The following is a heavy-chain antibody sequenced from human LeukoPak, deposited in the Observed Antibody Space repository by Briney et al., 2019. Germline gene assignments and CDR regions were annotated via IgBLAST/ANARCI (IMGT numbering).Heavy chain of an antibody. CDR1: GYTFTSYG. V-gene: IGHV1-18*04. D-gene: IGHD3-9*01. J-gene: IGHJ4*02. CDR3: ARGGVLRYFDWSSIFDY. CDR2: ISAYNGNT. Sequence: ASVKVSCKASGYTFTSYGTSWVRQAPGQGLEWMGWISAYNGNTNYAQKLQGRVTMTTDTSTSTAYMELRSLRSDDTAVYYCARGGVLRYFDWSSIFDYWGQGTLVTVSS.